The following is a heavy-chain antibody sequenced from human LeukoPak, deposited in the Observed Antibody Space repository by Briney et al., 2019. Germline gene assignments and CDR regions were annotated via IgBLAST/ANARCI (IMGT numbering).Heavy chain of an antibody. CDR3: AKDPYPNYYDSSGYYSAYFDY. V-gene: IGHV3-30*18. CDR1: GFTFSSYG. CDR2: ISYDGSNK. J-gene: IGHJ4*02. Sequence: PGGSLRLSCAASGFTFSSYGMHWVRQAPGKGLEWGAVISYDGSNKYYADSVKGRFTISRDNSKNTLYLQMNSLRAEDTAVYYCAKDPYPNYYDSSGYYSAYFDYWGQGTLVTVSS. D-gene: IGHD3-22*01.